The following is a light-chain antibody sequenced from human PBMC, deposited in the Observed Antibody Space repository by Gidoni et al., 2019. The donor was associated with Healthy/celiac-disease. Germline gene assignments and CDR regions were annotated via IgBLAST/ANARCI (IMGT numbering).Light chain of an antibody. V-gene: IGLV1-47*01. J-gene: IGLJ3*02. CDR3: AAWDDSLSGPV. Sequence: QSVLTQPPSASGTPGQGVTISCSGSSSNIGSNYVYWYQQPPGAAPKLLIYRNNQRPSGVPDRFSGSKSGTSASLAISGLRSEDEADYYWAAWDDSLSGPVFGGGTKLTVL. CDR2: RNN. CDR1: SSNIGSNY.